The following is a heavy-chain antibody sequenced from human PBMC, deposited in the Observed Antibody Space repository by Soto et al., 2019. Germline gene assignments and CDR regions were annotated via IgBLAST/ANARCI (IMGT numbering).Heavy chain of an antibody. D-gene: IGHD1-26*01. CDR3: DRAWDF. V-gene: IGHV4-30-4*01. J-gene: IGHJ1*01. CDR2: ISYSGSP. CDR1: GVSVSRDYQ. Sequence: PSETLSLTCTVSGVSVSRDYQWIWIRQPPGKGLEWIGHISYSGSPYYHPSLRSRLSISVDTSKNQFSLKVKSVTAADTAVYYCDRAWDFWGQGTLVTVSS.